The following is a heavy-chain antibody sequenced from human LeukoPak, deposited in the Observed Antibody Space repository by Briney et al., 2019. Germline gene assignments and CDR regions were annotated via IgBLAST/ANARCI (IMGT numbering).Heavy chain of an antibody. CDR1: GGSISSSLYH. CDR2: IYYTGTT. D-gene: IGHD3/OR15-3a*01. J-gene: IGHJ5*02. Sequence: SETLSLTCTVSGGSISSSLYHWGWIRQSPGKNLEWLGSIYYTGTTHYNPSLRSRVTISVDTSKNQFSLNLSSVTAADTAVYYCARQEIGLRSFDPWGQGTLVTVSS. V-gene: IGHV4-39*01. CDR3: ARQEIGLRSFDP.